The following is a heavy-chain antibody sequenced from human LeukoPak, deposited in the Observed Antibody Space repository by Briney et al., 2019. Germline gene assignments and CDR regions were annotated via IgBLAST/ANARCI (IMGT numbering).Heavy chain of an antibody. Sequence: GGSLRLSCAASGFTSDDYGMSWVRQAPGKGLEWVSGINWNGGRTGYADSVKGRLTISRDNAKNSLYLQMDSLRAEDTALYYCAKLAGTGGFDYWGQGTLVTVSS. V-gene: IGHV3-20*04. D-gene: IGHD6-19*01. CDR1: GFTSDDYG. CDR3: AKLAGTGGFDY. J-gene: IGHJ4*02. CDR2: INWNGGRT.